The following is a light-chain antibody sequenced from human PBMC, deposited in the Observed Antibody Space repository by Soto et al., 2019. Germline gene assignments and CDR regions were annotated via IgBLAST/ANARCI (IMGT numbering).Light chain of an antibody. V-gene: IGKV3-20*01. CDR2: GAS. Sequence: ALALSPVGRAPLSCRASQSVSSSFLSWYQQKRGQAPRLLMFGASSRATGIPDRFSGSGSGTDFTLTIYIREPEDFAVYYCQQSGYSPITFGQGRLLEVK. CDR3: QQSGYSPIT. J-gene: IGKJ5*01. CDR1: QSVSSSF.